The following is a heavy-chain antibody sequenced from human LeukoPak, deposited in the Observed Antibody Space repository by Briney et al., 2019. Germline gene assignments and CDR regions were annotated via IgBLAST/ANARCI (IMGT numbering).Heavy chain of an antibody. CDR1: GGSISSGGYS. V-gene: IGHV4-30-4*07. CDR2: IYYSGST. D-gene: IGHD3-16*01. Sequence: PSETLSLTCAVSGGSISSGGYSWSWIRPPPGKGLEWIGYIYYSGSTYYNPSLKSRVTISVDTSKNQFSLKLSSVTAADTAVYYCARAQTDDWGTNFDYWGQGTLVTVSS. J-gene: IGHJ4*02. CDR3: ARAQTDDWGTNFDY.